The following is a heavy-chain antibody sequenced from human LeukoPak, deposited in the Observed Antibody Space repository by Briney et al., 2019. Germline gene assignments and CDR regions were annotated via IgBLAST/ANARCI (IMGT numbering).Heavy chain of an antibody. CDR1: GGSFSGYY. D-gene: IGHD5-12*01. Sequence: SETLSLTCAVYGGSFSGYYWSWIRQPPGKGLEWIGEIHHSGSTNYNPSLKSRVTISVDTSKNQFSLKLSSVTAADTAVYYCARGPVDIVATSHFDYWGQGTLVTVSS. J-gene: IGHJ4*02. V-gene: IGHV4-34*01. CDR3: ARGPVDIVATSHFDY. CDR2: IHHSGST.